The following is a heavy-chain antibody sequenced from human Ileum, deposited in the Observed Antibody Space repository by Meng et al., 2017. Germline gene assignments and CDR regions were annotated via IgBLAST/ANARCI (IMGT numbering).Heavy chain of an antibody. CDR2: SHYTGTA. V-gene: IGHV4-59*01. Sequence: QVHVQESGPGLVKPSETLSLTCSVSNASINNYYWSWVRQPPGKGLEWIGCSHYTGTANYNPSLRGRVAISVDTSKNQVSLRVTSVTAADTAIYFCARGYCSGDNCYKTPGFWGQGTLVTVSS. J-gene: IGHJ4*02. CDR1: NASINNYY. D-gene: IGHD2-15*01. CDR3: ARGYCSGDNCYKTPGF.